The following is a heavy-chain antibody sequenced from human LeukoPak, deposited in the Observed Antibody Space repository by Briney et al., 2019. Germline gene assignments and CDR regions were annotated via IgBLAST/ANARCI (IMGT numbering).Heavy chain of an antibody. Sequence: GASVKVSCKASGYTFTDYYLHWVRQAPGQGLEWMGWINPKSGATNYAQSFQGRVTMTRDTSISTAYTELSSLRSDDTAVYYCASGGSILSLQWEIYFDYWGQGALVTVSS. J-gene: IGHJ4*02. CDR1: GYTFTDYY. CDR2: INPKSGAT. CDR3: ASGGSILSLQWEIYFDY. D-gene: IGHD1-26*01. V-gene: IGHV1-2*02.